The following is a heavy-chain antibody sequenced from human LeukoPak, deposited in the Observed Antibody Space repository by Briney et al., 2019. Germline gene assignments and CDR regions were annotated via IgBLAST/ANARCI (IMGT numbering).Heavy chain of an antibody. V-gene: IGHV3-23*01. CDR2: ISGSGGGT. CDR1: GFTFSRYA. Sequence: GGSLRLSCAASGFTFSRYAMSWVRQAPERGLEWVSSISGSGGGTYYADPVRGRFTISRDDSKNTLYLQMTSLRAEDTAVYYCARDIPVDSRSSVPKPVRDSWGQGTLVTVSS. J-gene: IGHJ5*02. CDR3: ARDIPVDSRSSVPKPVRDS. D-gene: IGHD6-6*01.